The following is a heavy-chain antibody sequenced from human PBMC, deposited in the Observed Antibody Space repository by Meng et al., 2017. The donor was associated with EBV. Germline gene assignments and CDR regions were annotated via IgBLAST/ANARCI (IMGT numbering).Heavy chain of an antibody. CDR2: FLPRLGAP. J-gene: IGHJ4*02. Sequence: QVKLVESAAEVKKPGSWVKVSCKTAGGPFRYYAISWVRQAPGQGLEWLGGFLPRLGAPNYAQKFHGRVKITADESTSTHYMDLSSLRSEDTAIYYCASESGRGYTPDYWGQGTLVTVSS. CDR1: GGPFRYYA. V-gene: IGHV1-69*01. D-gene: IGHD3-10*01. CDR3: ASESGRGYTPDY.